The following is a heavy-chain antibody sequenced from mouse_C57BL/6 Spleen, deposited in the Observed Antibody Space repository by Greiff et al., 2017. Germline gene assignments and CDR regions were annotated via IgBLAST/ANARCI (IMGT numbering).Heavy chain of an antibody. CDR1: GYTFTDYE. V-gene: IGHV1-15*01. Sequence: SGAELVRPGASVTLSCKASGYTFTDYEMHWVKQTPVHGLEWIGAIDPETGGTAYNQKFKGKAILTADKSSSTAYMELRSLTSEDSAVYYCTRSSSGTGYFDYWGQGTTLTVSS. CDR2: IDPETGGT. J-gene: IGHJ2*01. CDR3: TRSSSGTGYFDY. D-gene: IGHD3-2*02.